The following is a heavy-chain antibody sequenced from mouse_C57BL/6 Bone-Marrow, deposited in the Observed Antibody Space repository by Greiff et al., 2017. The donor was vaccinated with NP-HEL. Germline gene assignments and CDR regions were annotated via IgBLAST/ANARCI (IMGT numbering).Heavy chain of an antibody. Sequence: EVKLMESGPGLVKPSQSLSLTCSVTGYSITSGYYWNWIRQFPGNKLEWMGYISYDGSNNYIPSLKNRISITRDTSKNQFFRKLNTETTEDTATYYCARDYGSSYGNWYFDVWGTGTTVTVSS. CDR2: ISYDGSN. V-gene: IGHV3-6*01. CDR1: GYSITSGYY. J-gene: IGHJ1*03. CDR3: ARDYGSSYGNWYFDV. D-gene: IGHD1-1*01.